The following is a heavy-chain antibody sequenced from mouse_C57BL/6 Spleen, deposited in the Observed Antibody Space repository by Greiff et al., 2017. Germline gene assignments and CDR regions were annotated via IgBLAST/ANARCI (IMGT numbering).Heavy chain of an antibody. V-gene: IGHV14-4*01. CDR3: TTGNWDANYLDY. J-gene: IGHJ2*01. Sequence: EVQLQQSGAELVRPGASVKLSCTASGFNIKDDYMHWVKQRPEQGLEWIGWIDPENGDTEYASKFQGKATITADTSSNTAYLQLSSLTSEDTAVYCCTTGNWDANYLDYWGQGTTLTVSS. CDR2: IDPENGDT. CDR1: GFNIKDDY. D-gene: IGHD4-1*01.